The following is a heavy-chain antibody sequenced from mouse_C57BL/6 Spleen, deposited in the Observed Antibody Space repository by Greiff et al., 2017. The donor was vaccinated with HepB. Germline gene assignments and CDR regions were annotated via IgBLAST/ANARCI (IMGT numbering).Heavy chain of an antibody. J-gene: IGHJ4*01. CDR3: ARWGFAAMDY. CDR1: GYTFTSYT. V-gene: IGHV1-4*01. Sequence: QVQLQHSGAELARPGASVKMSCKASGYTFTSYTMHWVKQRPGQGLEWIGYINPSSGYTKYNQKFKDKATLTADKSSSTAYMQLSSLTSEDSAVYYCARWGFAAMDYWGQGTSVTVSS. CDR2: INPSSGYT.